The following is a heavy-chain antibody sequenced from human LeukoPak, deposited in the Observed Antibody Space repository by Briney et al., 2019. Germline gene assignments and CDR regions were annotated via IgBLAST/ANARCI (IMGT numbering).Heavy chain of an antibody. Sequence: GGSLRLSCAASGFTFSSYWMSWVRRAPGKGLEWVANIKQDGSEKYYVDSVKGRFTISRDNAKSSLYLQMNSLRAEDTAVYYCARDRIAVAGIYYYYGMDVWGQGTTVTVSS. D-gene: IGHD6-19*01. CDR1: GFTFSSYW. V-gene: IGHV3-7*01. CDR2: IKQDGSEK. J-gene: IGHJ6*02. CDR3: ARDRIAVAGIYYYYGMDV.